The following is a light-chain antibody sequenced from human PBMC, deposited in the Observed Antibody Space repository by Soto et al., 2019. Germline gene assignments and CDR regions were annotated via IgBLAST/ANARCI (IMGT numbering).Light chain of an antibody. Sequence: DIQLTQSASSLSASVGDRVTITCQASQVITNYLNWYQQKPGKAPKILIYDISTLEIVVPSRFSGSGSGTDFTFTISALQPEDIATYFCQQYEYLPYTFGQGTKLEI. J-gene: IGKJ2*01. CDR3: QQYEYLPYT. CDR2: DIS. V-gene: IGKV1-33*01. CDR1: QVITNY.